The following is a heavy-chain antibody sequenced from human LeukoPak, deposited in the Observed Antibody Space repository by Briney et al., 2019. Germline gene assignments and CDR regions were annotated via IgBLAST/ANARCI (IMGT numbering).Heavy chain of an antibody. J-gene: IGHJ4*02. CDR3: ARALAMRGYCSSTSCYTYYFDY. V-gene: IGHV1-18*01. Sequence: ASVKVSCKASGYTFTSYGISWVRQAPGQGLEWMGWISAYNGNTNYAQKFQGRVTMTRDTSISTAYMELSRLRSDDTAVYYCARALAMRGYCSSTSCYTYYFDYWGQGTLVTVSS. CDR1: GYTFTSYG. D-gene: IGHD2-2*02. CDR2: ISAYNGNT.